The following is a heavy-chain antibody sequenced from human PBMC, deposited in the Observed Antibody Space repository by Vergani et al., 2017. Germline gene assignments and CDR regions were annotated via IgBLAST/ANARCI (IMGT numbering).Heavy chain of an antibody. CDR3: AGEGNYYDSTGFGPGGSFD. CDR2: ISPIFGTA. V-gene: IGHV1-69*13. CDR1: GGTFSSYA. D-gene: IGHD3-22*01. Sequence: QVKQVQSGAEVKKPGSSVKVSCKASGGTFSSYAISWVRQAPGQGLEWMGRISPIFGTANYAQKFQGRVTITADKSTDTAYMELISLRPEDTAVYYCAGEGNYYDSTGFGPGGSFDWGPGTLVTVSS. J-gene: IGHJ4*02.